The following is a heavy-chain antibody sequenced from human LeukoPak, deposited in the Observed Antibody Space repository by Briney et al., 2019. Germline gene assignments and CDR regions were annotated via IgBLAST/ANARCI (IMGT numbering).Heavy chain of an antibody. Sequence: ASVKVSCKASGYTFTDYFTQWVRQAPGQGPEWMGRINPNTGGTNYAQKFQGGVTFTIDTSTNTAYMELSRLRPDDTAVYYCARDGFQGMILYVVYYMDVWGKGTTVTVSS. J-gene: IGHJ6*03. CDR3: ARDGFQGMILYVVYYMDV. V-gene: IGHV1-2*06. CDR2: INPNTGGT. CDR1: GYTFTDYF. D-gene: IGHD2-21*01.